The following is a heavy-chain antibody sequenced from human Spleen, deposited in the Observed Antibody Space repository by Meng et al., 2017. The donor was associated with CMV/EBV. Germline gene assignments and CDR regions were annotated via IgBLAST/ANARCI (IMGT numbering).Heavy chain of an antibody. CDR3: ARDNVDTAMVRLTYYYYYNGMDV. CDR1: GFKFGYYW. CDR2: ISGSGGST. D-gene: IGHD5-18*01. J-gene: IGHJ6*02. Sequence: GGSLRLSCVASGFKFGYYWMHWVRHTPGKGLEWVSAISGSGGSTYYADSVKGRFTISRDNSKNTLYLQMNSLRAEDTAVYYCARDNVDTAMVRLTYYYYYNGMDVWGQGTTVTVSS. V-gene: IGHV3-23*01.